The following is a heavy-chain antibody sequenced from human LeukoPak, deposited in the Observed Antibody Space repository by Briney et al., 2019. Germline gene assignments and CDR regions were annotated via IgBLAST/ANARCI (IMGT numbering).Heavy chain of an antibody. V-gene: IGHV4-59*01. CDR3: ARALVEPYYMDV. CDR2: IYYSGST. J-gene: IGHJ6*03. Sequence: SETLSLTCTVSGGSISTYYWSWIRQPPGKGLGWIGYIYYSGSTNYNPSLKSRVTISVDTSKNQFSLKLSSVTAADTAVYYCARALVEPYYMDVWGKGTTVTVSS. CDR1: GGSISTYY. D-gene: IGHD3-16*01.